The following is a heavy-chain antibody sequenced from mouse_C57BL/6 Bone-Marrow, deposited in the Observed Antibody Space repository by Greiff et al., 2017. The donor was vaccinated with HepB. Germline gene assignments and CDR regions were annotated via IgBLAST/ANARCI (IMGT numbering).Heavy chain of an antibody. V-gene: IGHV1-69*01. D-gene: IGHD2-3*01. CDR3: ARGWSAY. Sequence: VQLQQPGAELVMPGASVKLSCKASGYTFTSYWMHWVKQRPGQGLEWIGEIDPSDSYTNYNQKFKGKSTLTVDKSSSTAYMQLSSLPSEDSAVYYCARGWSAYWGQGTLVTVSA. CDR1: GYTFTSYW. CDR2: IDPSDSYT. J-gene: IGHJ3*01.